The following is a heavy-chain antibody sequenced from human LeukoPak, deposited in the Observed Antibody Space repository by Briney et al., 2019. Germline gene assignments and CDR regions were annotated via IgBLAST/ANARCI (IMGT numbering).Heavy chain of an antibody. J-gene: IGHJ4*02. Sequence: GGSLRFSCAASGFTFSNYWMSWVRQAPGKGLEWVANIKQDGSDIYYVDSVKGRFTISRDNAKNSLYLQMNSLRAEDTAVYYCARGSGYDLGTYSFDYWGQGTLVTVSS. CDR2: IKQDGSDI. CDR1: GFTFSNYW. CDR3: ARGSGYDLGTYSFDY. V-gene: IGHV3-7*01. D-gene: IGHD3-22*01.